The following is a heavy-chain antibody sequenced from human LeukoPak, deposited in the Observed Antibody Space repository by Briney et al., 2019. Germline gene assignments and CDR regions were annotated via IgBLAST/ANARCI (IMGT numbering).Heavy chain of an antibody. V-gene: IGHV3-7*01. CDR2: INRDGSEK. J-gene: IGHJ4*02. Sequence: GGSLRLSYAASGFTFSDHWMHWVRQAPGKGLEWVATINRDGSEKWYLDSVRGRFTISRDNAKNSPHLQMDSLRVEDTAIYNCARGPGFLIDFWGQGTLVTVSS. CDR3: ARGPGFLIDF. D-gene: IGHD1-14*01. CDR1: GFTFSDHW.